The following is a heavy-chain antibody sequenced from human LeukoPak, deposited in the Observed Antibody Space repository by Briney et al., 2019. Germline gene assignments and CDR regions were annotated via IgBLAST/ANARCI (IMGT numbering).Heavy chain of an antibody. CDR1: GYTFTGYY. CDR2: INPNSGGT. J-gene: IGHJ4*02. Sequence: ASVKVSCKASGYTFTGYYMHWVRQAPGQGLEWMGWINPNSGGTNYAQKFQGRVIMTRDTSISTAYMELSRLRSDDTAVYYCARPMVRGPAEPDYWGQGTLVTVSS. CDR3: ARPMVRGPAEPDY. D-gene: IGHD3-10*01. V-gene: IGHV1-2*02.